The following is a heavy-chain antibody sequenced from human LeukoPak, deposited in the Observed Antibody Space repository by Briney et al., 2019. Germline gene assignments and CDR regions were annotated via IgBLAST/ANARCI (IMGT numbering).Heavy chain of an antibody. CDR3: AELGITMIGGV. J-gene: IGHJ6*04. CDR2: ISSSSSTI. D-gene: IGHD3-10*02. Sequence: GGSLRLSCAASGFTFSSYRMNWVRQAPGKGLEWVSYISSSSSTIYYADSVKGRFTISRDNAKNSLYLQMNSLRAEDTAVYYCAELGITMIGGVWGKGTTVTISS. V-gene: IGHV3-48*01. CDR1: GFTFSSYR.